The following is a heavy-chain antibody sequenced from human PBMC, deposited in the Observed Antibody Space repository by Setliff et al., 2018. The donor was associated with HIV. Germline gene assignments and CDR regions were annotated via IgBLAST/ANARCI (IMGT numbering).Heavy chain of an antibody. V-gene: IGHV3-9*03. CDR1: GFTFDDYA. D-gene: IGHD2-15*01. Sequence: SLRLSCAASGFTFDDYAMHWVRQAPGKGLEWVSSISWNSGTIDYADSVKGRFTISRDNAKNSLYLQMNSLRTEDMAMYYCARLGGICSGGSCTALAYTMDVWGQGTTVTVSS. J-gene: IGHJ6*02. CDR3: ARLGGICSGGSCTALAYTMDV. CDR2: ISWNSGTI.